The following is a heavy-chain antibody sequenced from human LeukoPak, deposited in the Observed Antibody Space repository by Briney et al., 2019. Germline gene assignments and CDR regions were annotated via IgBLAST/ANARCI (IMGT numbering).Heavy chain of an antibody. CDR2: VYTSGST. V-gene: IGHV4-61*02. CDR1: GGSISSGSYY. Sequence: PSQTLSLTCSVSGGSISSGSYYWPWVRQPAGRGLEWIGRVYTSGSTNYNPSLNSRVTISIDTSKNHFSLKLTSMTAADTAVYYCARDIGTGWFASQGHNWFDPWGQGTLVTVPS. D-gene: IGHD6-19*01. J-gene: IGHJ5*02. CDR3: ARDIGTGWFASQGHNWFDP.